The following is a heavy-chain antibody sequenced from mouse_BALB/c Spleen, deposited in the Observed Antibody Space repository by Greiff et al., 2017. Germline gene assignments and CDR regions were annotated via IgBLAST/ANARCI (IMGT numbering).Heavy chain of an antibody. V-gene: IGHV1-7*01. J-gene: IGHJ4*01. CDR1: GYTFTSYW. Sequence: VKLMESGAELAKPGASVKMSCKASGYTFTSYWMHWVKQRPGQGLEWIGYINPSTGYTEYNQKFKDKATLTADKSSSTAYMQLSSLTSEDSAVYYCARDTYYAMDYWGQGTSVTVSS. CDR2: INPSTGYT. CDR3: ARDTYYAMDY. D-gene: IGHD5-1-1*01.